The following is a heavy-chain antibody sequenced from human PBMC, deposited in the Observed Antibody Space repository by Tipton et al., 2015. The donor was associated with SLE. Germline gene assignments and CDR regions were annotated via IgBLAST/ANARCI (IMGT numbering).Heavy chain of an antibody. J-gene: IGHJ6*02. CDR2: ISDSGGKT. CDR3: AKVIVVVPAAIPDYYYGMDV. D-gene: IGHD2-2*02. Sequence: SLRLSCAASGFAASGFTFSSYAMSWVRQAPGKGLEWVSTISDSGGKTDYTNSVKGRFTISRDNSENTLYLQMSSLRVDDTAVYYCAKVIVVVPAAIPDYYYGMDVWGQGTTVTVSS. V-gene: IGHV3-23*01. CDR1: GFTFSSYA.